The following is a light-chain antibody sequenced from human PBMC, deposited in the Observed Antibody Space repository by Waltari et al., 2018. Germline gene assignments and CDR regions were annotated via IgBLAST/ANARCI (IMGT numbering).Light chain of an antibody. V-gene: IGKV4-1*01. CDR2: WAS. J-gene: IGKJ2*01. CDR1: QSVLCSSNNKNY. CDR3: QQYYSTPGYT. Sequence: DIVMTQSPDSLAVSLGERATINCKSSQSVLCSSNNKNYLAWYQQKPGQPPKLLIYWASTRESGVPDRFSGSGSGTDFTLTISSLQAEDVAVYYCQQYYSTPGYTFGQGTKLEIK.